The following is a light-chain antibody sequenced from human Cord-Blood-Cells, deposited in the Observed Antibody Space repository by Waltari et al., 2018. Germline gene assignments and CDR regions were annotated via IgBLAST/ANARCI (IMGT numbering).Light chain of an antibody. V-gene: IGLV3-1*01. Sequence: SYELTQPPSLSVSPGQTASITCSGDKLGDKYACWYQPKPGQSPVLVIYQDSKRPSGIPERFSGSSSGNTATLTISGTQAMDEADYYCQAWDSSTKVFGGGTKLTVL. CDR2: QDS. J-gene: IGLJ2*01. CDR3: QAWDSSTKV. CDR1: KLGDKY.